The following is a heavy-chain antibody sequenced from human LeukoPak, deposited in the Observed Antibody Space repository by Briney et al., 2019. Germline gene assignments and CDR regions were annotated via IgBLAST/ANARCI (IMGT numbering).Heavy chain of an antibody. CDR1: GFTFSSYA. CDR3: AKDQNYYDSSGFDY. J-gene: IGHJ4*02. Sequence: PGGSLRLSCAASGFTFSSYAMSWVRQAPGKGLEWVSTLSGSGDSTYYADSVRGRFTISRDNSKNTLYLQMNSLRAEDTALYYCAKDQNYYDSSGFDYWGQGTLVTVSS. V-gene: IGHV3-23*01. CDR2: LSGSGDST. D-gene: IGHD3-22*01.